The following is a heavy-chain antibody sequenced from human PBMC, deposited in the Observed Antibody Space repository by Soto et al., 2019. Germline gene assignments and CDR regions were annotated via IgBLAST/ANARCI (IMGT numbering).Heavy chain of an antibody. CDR3: AREWLRQKYFDY. Sequence: GGSLRLSCAASGFTFSSYGMHWVRQAPGKGLEWVAVIWYDGSNKYYADSVKGRFTISRDNSKNTLYLQMNGLRAEDTAVYYCAREWLRQKYFDYWGQGTLVTVSS. V-gene: IGHV3-33*01. D-gene: IGHD5-12*01. J-gene: IGHJ4*02. CDR2: IWYDGSNK. CDR1: GFTFSSYG.